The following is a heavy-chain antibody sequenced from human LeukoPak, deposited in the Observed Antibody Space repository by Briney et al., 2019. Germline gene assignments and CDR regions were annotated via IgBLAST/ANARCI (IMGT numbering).Heavy chain of an antibody. Sequence: PGGSLRLSCAASGFTFSSYEINWVRLAPGKGLEWVSYISSSGSTIYYADSVKGRFTISRDNAKNSLYLQMNSLRVEDTAVYYCARGGRGPHYFDYWGQGTLVTVSS. CDR1: GFTFSSYE. CDR3: ARGGRGPHYFDY. CDR2: ISSSGSTI. V-gene: IGHV3-48*03. J-gene: IGHJ4*02.